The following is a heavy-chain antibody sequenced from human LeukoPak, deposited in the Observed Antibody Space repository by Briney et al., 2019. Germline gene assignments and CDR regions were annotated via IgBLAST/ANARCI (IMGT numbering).Heavy chain of an antibody. CDR2: ISGSGGST. D-gene: IGHD5-18*01. CDR1: GFTFSSYA. V-gene: IGHV3-23*01. Sequence: GGSLRLSCAASGFTFSSYAMSWVRQAPGKGLEWASAISGSGGSTYYADSVKGRFTISRDNSKNTLYLQMNSLRAEDTAIYYCATYRQVLLPFESWGQGTLVTVSS. CDR3: ATYRQVLLPFES. J-gene: IGHJ4*02.